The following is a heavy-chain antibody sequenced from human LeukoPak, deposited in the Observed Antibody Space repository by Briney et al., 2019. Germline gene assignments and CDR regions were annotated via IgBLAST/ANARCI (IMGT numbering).Heavy chain of an antibody. CDR3: AREGSSSWNARIDY. CDR1: GFTFSSYS. J-gene: IGHJ4*02. CDR2: ISSSSSYI. Sequence: PGGSLRLSCAASGFTFSSYSMNWVRQAPGKGLEWVSSISSSSSYIYYADSVKGRFTISRDNAKNSLYLQMNSLRAEDTAVYYCAREGSSSWNARIDYWGQETLVTVSS. V-gene: IGHV3-21*01. D-gene: IGHD6-13*01.